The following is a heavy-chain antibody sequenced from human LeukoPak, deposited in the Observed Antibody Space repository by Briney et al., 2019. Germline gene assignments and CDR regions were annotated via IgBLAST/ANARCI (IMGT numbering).Heavy chain of an antibody. CDR1: GGTFSSYA. CDR2: VIPIFGTA. V-gene: IGHV1-69*13. Sequence: ASVKVSCKASGGTFSSYAISWVRQAPGQGLEWMGGVIPIFGTANYAQKLQGRVTITADESMSTSYLELSSLTSEDTAVYYCARGWVDPSPRSYYYYYMDVWGKGPTVTVSS. D-gene: IGHD3-16*01. CDR3: ARGWVDPSPRSYYYYYMDV. J-gene: IGHJ6*03.